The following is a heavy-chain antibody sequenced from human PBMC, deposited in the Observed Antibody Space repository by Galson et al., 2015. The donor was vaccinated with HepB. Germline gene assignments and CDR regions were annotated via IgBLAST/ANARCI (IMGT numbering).Heavy chain of an antibody. CDR1: GFTFSSYA. V-gene: IGHV3-30-3*01. CDR2: ISYDGSNK. J-gene: IGHJ4*02. CDR3: AREPGDPNYDYVWGSYRYPPDY. D-gene: IGHD3-16*02. Sequence: SLRLSCAASGFTFSSYAMHWVRQAPGKGLEWVAVISYDGSNKYYADSVRGRFTISRDNSKNTLYLQMNSLRAEDTAVYYCAREPGDPNYDYVWGSYRYPPDYWGQGTLVTVSS.